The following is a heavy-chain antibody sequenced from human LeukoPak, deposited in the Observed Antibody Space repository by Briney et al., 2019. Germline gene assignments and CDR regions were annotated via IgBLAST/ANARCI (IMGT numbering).Heavy chain of an antibody. CDR1: GFTFSSYW. CDR3: ANGGTYSSGP. J-gene: IGHJ5*02. V-gene: IGHV3-7*01. Sequence: GGSLRLSCAASGFTFSSYWMSWVRQAPGKGLEWVATIKPDGSAQYYVDSVKGRFTISRDNAKSSLFLQINSLRAEDTAVYYCANGGTYSSGPWGQGTLVTVSS. CDR2: IKPDGSAQ. D-gene: IGHD3-22*01.